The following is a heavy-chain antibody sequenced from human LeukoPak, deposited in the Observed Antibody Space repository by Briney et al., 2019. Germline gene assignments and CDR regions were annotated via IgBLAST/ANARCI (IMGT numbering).Heavy chain of an antibody. D-gene: IGHD2-8*01. CDR2: IIRGLGIS. CDR3: ASARQRHCTNGVCPSLTDS. CDR1: GGTFSSYA. V-gene: IGHV1-69*04. J-gene: IGHJ4*02. Sequence: SVKASCKASGGTFSSYAINWVRQAPGQGLEWMGRIIRGLGISNYAQKFQGRVTITADKSTSTTYMELSSLRSEDTAVYYCASARQRHCTNGVCPSLTDSWGQGTLVTVSS.